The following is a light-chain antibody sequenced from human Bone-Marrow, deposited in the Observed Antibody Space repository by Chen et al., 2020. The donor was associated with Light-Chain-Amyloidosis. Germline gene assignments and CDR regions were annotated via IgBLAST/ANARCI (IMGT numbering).Light chain of an antibody. CDR3: QQYNSNPLT. CDR2: KAF. Sequence: DIQMTQSPSTLSASVGDRVTFTCRASRTISTWLAWYQQKPGKAPKLLIYKAFTLESGVPSRFSGSGPGTEVTLTISSLQPDEFATYYCQQYNSNPLTFGGGTKVEIK. CDR1: RTISTW. J-gene: IGKJ4*01. V-gene: IGKV1-5*03.